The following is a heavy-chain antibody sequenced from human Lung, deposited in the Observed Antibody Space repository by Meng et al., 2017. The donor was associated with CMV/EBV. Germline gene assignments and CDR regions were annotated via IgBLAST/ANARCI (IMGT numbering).Heavy chain of an antibody. D-gene: IGHD6-19*01. CDR1: GGTTSSYY. CDR3: ARAEADTGNFDY. CDR2: IYSSGTN. V-gene: IGHV4-4*07. J-gene: IGHJ4*02. Sequence: GQQPESGPVQPKPSQTLSCTCTVSGGTTSSYYWSWIRQPAGKGLEWLGRIYSSGTNIYNPSLKSRLTLSLDTSKNQFSLKLNSMNAADTAVYYCARAEADTGNFDYWGQGTLVTVSS.